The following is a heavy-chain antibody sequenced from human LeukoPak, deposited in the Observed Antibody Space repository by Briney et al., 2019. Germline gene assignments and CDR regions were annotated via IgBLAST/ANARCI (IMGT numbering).Heavy chain of an antibody. J-gene: IGHJ4*02. D-gene: IGHD3-22*01. CDR2: IYYTGST. V-gene: IGHV4-59*01. CDR1: GGSIMSYY. CDR3: ASYYDSTGTFDY. Sequence: SETLSLTFTVSGGSIMSYYWSWIRQPPGKGLEWIGYIYYTGSTNYNPSLKSRVTISVDTSKNQLSLRLSSVTAADTAVYYCASYYDSTGTFDYWGQGTLVTVSS.